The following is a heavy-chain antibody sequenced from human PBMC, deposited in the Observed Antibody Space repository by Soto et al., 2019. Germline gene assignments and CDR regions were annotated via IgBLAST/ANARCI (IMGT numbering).Heavy chain of an antibody. CDR3: ARETRNGGTGLDF. V-gene: IGHV3-30-3*01. CDR1: GFSSSRYF. D-gene: IGHD2-8*01. J-gene: IGHJ4*02. CDR2: ILYDEGDT. Sequence: QVQLVESGGGVVQPGRSLRVSCAATGFSSSRYFMHWVRQAPGKGLEWVALILYDEGDTYYADSVQGRFTISRDNSKNTGYLQMNSLRVEDTAVYYCARETRNGGTGLDFWGQGTLVTVSS.